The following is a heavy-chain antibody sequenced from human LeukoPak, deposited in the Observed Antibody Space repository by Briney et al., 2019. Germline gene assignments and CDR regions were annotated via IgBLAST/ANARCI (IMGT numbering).Heavy chain of an antibody. D-gene: IGHD3-10*01. CDR2: ISRSGSPI. Sequence: PGGSLRLSCAASVFTISSYEMNWVRQAPGKGLEWVSYISRSGSPIYYADSVKGRFTISRDNAKNSLYLQMNSLRAEDTAVYYCARVSMIRGVTSWFDPWGQGTLVTVSS. V-gene: IGHV3-48*03. CDR1: VFTISSYE. J-gene: IGHJ5*02. CDR3: ARVSMIRGVTSWFDP.